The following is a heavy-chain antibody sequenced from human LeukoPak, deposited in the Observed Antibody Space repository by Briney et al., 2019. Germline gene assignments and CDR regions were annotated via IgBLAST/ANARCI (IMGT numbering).Heavy chain of an antibody. V-gene: IGHV3-7*05. Sequence: GGSLRLSCAASGFTFSSYWMNWVRQAPGKGLEWVANINQVGSEKYYVGSVKGRFTISRDNAKNSLYLQMLSLRAEDTAVYYCARFGYNYGMDVWGQGTTVTVSS. CDR1: GFTFSSYW. J-gene: IGHJ6*02. CDR3: ARFGYNYGMDV. D-gene: IGHD2-2*02. CDR2: INQVGSEK.